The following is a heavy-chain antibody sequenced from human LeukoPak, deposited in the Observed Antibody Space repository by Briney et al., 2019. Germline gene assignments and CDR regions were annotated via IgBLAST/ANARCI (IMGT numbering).Heavy chain of an antibody. CDR1: GFTFSSYS. V-gene: IGHV3-21*01. CDR3: ARPLIAAAGGWFDP. CDR2: ISSSSSYI. Sequence: GGSLRLSCAASGFTFSSYSMNWVRQAPGKGLEWVSYISSSSSYIYYADSVRGRFTISRDNAKNSLYMQMNSLRAEDTAVYYCARPLIAAAGGWFDPWGQGTLVTVSS. D-gene: IGHD6-13*01. J-gene: IGHJ5*02.